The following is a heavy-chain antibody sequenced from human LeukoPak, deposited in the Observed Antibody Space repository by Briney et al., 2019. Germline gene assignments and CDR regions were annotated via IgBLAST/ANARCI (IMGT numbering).Heavy chain of an antibody. D-gene: IGHD4-17*01. CDR3: ATHYGY. CDR2: FDPEDGET. J-gene: IGHJ4*02. Sequence: GRSLRLSCAASGFTFSSYGMHWVRQAPGKGLEWMGGFDPEDGETIYAQKFQGRVTMTEDTSTDTAYMELSSLRSEDTAVYYCATHYGYWGQGTLVTVSS. V-gene: IGHV1-24*01. CDR1: GFTFSSYG.